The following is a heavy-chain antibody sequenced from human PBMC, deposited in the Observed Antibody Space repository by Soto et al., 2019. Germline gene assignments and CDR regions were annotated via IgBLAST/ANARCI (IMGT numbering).Heavy chain of an antibody. D-gene: IGHD4-17*01. V-gene: IGHV3-23*01. CDR1: GFTFSSYA. CDR3: AKSNLAPYGDYRPHAFDI. CDR2: VSGSGGST. J-gene: IGHJ3*02. Sequence: EVQVLESGGGLVQPGGSLRLSCAASGFTFSSYAMSWVRQAPGKGLEWVSSVSGSGGSTYYADSVKGRFTISRDNSKNTLYLQMNSLRAEDTAIYYCAKSNLAPYGDYRPHAFDIWGQGTMVTVSS.